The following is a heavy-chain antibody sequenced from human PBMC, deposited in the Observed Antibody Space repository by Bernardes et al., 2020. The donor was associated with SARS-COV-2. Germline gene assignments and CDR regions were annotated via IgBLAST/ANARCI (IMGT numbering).Heavy chain of an antibody. CDR1: GGSISSSSYY. V-gene: IGHV4-39*01. CDR2: IYYSGST. CDR3: AGAPIYDYVWGSYRHYFDY. Sequence: LSLTCTVSGGSISSSSYYWGWIRQPPGKGLEWIGSIYYSGSTYYNPSLKSRVTISVDTSKNQFSLKLSSVTAADTAVYYCAGAPIYDYVWGSYRHYFDYWGQGTLGTVSS. J-gene: IGHJ4*02. D-gene: IGHD3-16*02.